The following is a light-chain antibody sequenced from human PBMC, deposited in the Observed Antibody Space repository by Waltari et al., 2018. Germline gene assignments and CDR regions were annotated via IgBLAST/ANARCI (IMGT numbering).Light chain of an antibody. V-gene: IGLV2-14*01. J-gene: IGLJ3*02. CDR3: SSYTRRSYWV. CDR2: KVN. Sequence: QSAPTQPASVSGSPGQSITISFTGTSRDVGFSYFVSWFQQPPGKAPKVMIYKVNNRPSGVSNRFSGSKSGNTASLTISGLQAEDEADYYCSSYTRRSYWVFGGGTQLTVL. CDR1: SRDVGFSYF.